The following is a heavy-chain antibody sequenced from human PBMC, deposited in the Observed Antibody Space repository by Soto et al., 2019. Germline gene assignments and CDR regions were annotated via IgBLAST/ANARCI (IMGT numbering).Heavy chain of an antibody. J-gene: IGHJ4*02. D-gene: IGHD3-9*01. CDR3: ASSLTGYYGYFDY. CDR2: ISYDGSNK. V-gene: IGHV3-30*03. Sequence: PGGSLRLSCAASGFTFSSYGIHWVRQAPGKGLDWVAVISYDGSNKYYADSVKGRFTISRDNSKNTLYLQLNSLRAEDTAVYYCASSLTGYYGYFDYWGQGTLVTVSS. CDR1: GFTFSSYG.